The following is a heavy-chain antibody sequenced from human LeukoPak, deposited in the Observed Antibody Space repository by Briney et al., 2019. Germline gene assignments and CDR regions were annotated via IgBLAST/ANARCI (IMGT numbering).Heavy chain of an antibody. V-gene: IGHV3-30*18. CDR1: GFTFSSYG. Sequence: GRSLRLSCAASGFTFSSYGMHWVRQAPGKGLEWVAVISYDGSNKYYADSVKGRFTISRDNSKNTLYLQMNSLRAEDTAVYYCANALLWGSGREGDYWGQGTLVTVSS. D-gene: IGHD3-10*01. CDR2: ISYDGSNK. J-gene: IGHJ4*02. CDR3: ANALLWGSGREGDY.